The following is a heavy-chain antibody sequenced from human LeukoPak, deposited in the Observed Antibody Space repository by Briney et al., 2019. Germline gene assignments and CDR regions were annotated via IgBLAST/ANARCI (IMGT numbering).Heavy chain of an antibody. CDR1: GFTFSSYW. J-gene: IGHJ3*02. D-gene: IGHD2-21*01. CDR2: IDTDGTTT. Sequence: PGGSLRLSCAASGFTFSSYWMHWVRQAPGKGLVWVSHIDTDGTTTTYADSVRGRFTLSRDNAKNTLYLQMNSLRAEDTAVYYCVRADSSAFDIWGRGTMVTVSS. CDR3: VRADSSAFDI. V-gene: IGHV3-74*01.